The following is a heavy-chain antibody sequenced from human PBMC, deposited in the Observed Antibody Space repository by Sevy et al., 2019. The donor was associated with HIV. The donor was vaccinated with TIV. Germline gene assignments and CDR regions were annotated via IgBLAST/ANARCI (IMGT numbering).Heavy chain of an antibody. D-gene: IGHD3-10*01. V-gene: IGHV4-34*01. CDR1: GGSTSGYF. CDR3: ARGGPSRAVVALGWFDP. J-gene: IGHJ5*02. Sequence: SETLSLTCAVYGGSTSGYFWSWVRQPPGKGLEWIGEVNHGGTTNYNPSLKSRVTISIDTSKNQFSVNVTSLTAADTAVYYCARGGPSRAVVALGWFDPWGQGTLVTVSS. CDR2: VNHGGTT.